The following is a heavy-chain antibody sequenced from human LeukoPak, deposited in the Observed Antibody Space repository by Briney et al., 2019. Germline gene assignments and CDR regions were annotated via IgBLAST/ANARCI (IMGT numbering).Heavy chain of an antibody. Sequence: GWSLRLSCAASGFTGSSNYMSWVRQAPGKGLEWVSVIYSGGSTYYADSVKGRFTISRDNSKNTLYLQMNSLRAEDTAVYYCERVGGYYDSSGYYSTTYFDYWGQGTLVTVSS. J-gene: IGHJ4*02. V-gene: IGHV3-66*01. CDR1: GFTGSSNY. D-gene: IGHD3-22*01. CDR2: IYSGGST. CDR3: ERVGGYYDSSGYYSTTYFDY.